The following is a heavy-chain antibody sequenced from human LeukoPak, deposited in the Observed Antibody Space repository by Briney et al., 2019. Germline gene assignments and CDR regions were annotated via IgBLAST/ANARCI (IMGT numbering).Heavy chain of an antibody. CDR2: ISYDGSNK. J-gene: IGHJ4*02. CDR3: ARDNGATHSILDY. Sequence: GGSLRLSCAASGFTFSSYAMYWVRQAPGKGLEWVAVISYDGSNKYYADSVKGRFTISRDSSKNTLYLQMNSLRAEDTAVYYCARDNGATHSILDYWGQGTLVTVSS. CDR1: GFTFSSYA. V-gene: IGHV3-30*04. D-gene: IGHD2-15*01.